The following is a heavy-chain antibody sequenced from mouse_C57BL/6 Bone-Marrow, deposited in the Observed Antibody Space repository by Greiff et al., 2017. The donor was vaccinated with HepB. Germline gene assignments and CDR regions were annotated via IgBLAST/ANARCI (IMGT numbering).Heavy chain of an antibody. J-gene: IGHJ4*01. CDR2: IWSGGST. CDR3: ASLLLRYPYAMDY. CDR1: GFSLTSYG. Sequence: VKLVESGPGLVQPSQSLSITCTVSGFSLTSYGVHWVRQSPGKGLEWLGVIWSGGSTDYNAAFISRLSISKDNSKSQVFFKMNSLQADDTAIYYCASLLLRYPYAMDYWGQGTSVTVSS. D-gene: IGHD1-1*01. V-gene: IGHV2-2*01.